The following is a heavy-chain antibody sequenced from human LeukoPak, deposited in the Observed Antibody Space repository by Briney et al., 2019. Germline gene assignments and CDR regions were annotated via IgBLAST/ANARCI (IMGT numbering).Heavy chain of an antibody. CDR2: ISTYNGNT. CDR1: GYTFNSYA. CDR3: ARTDYGNFYDLDI. D-gene: IGHD4-11*01. Sequence: ASVKVSCKASGYTFNSYAISWVRQAPGQGLEWMGWISTYNGNTNYGRKVQASVTLTTDTSTNTAYMELTSLGSDDTAMYYCARTDYGNFYDLDIWGQGTMVTVSS. J-gene: IGHJ3*02. V-gene: IGHV1-18*01.